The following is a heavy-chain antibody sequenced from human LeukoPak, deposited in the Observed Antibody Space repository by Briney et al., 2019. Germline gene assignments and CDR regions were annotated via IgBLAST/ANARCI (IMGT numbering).Heavy chain of an antibody. D-gene: IGHD3-3*01. CDR3: ARESTYYDFWSGYYASNWFDP. J-gene: IGHJ5*02. Sequence: GGSLRLSCAASGFTFSSYWMNWARQAPGKGLEWVSVIYSGGSTYYADSVKGRFTISRDNSKNTLYLQMNSLRAEDTAVYYCARESTYYDFWSGYYASNWFDPWGQGTLVTVSS. V-gene: IGHV3-53*01. CDR1: GFTFSSYW. CDR2: IYSGGST.